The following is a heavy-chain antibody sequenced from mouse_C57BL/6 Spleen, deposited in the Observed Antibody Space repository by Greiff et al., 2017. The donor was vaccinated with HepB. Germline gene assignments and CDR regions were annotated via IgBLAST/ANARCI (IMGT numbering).Heavy chain of an antibody. J-gene: IGHJ4*01. V-gene: IGHV14-1*01. CDR3: TPFLDRNAMDY. CDR1: GFNIKDYY. Sequence: DVKLQESGAELVRPGASVKLSCTASGFNIKDYYMHWVKQRPEQGLEWIGRIDPEDGDTEYAPKFQGKATMTADTSSNTAYLQLSSLTSEDTAVYYCTPFLDRNAMDYWGQGTSVTVSS. CDR2: IDPEDGDT.